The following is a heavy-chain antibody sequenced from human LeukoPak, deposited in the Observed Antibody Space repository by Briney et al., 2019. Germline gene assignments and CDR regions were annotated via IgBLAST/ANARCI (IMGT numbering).Heavy chain of an antibody. CDR3: ARDYIAYDPLDY. V-gene: IGHV3-30*03. CDR1: GFTFSSYG. J-gene: IGHJ4*02. D-gene: IGHD3-3*01. Sequence: GGSLRLSCAASGFTFSSYGMHWVRQAPGKGLEWVAVISYDGSNKYYADSVEGRFTISRDNAKSSLYLQMNSLRAEDTAVYWCARDYIAYDPLDYWGQGTLVTVSS. CDR2: ISYDGSNK.